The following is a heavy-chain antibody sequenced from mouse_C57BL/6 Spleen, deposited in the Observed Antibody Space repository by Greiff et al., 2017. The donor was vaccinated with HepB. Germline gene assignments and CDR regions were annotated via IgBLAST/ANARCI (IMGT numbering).Heavy chain of an antibody. CDR2: IDPKSGGT. D-gene: IGHD4-1*01. CDR3: ARSGPKLGLDFDY. Sequence: QVQLQQPGAELVKPGASVKLSCKASGYTFTSYWMHWVKQRPGRGLEWIGRIDPKSGGTKYNEKFKSKATLTVDKPSSTAYMQLSSLTSEDSAVYYCARSGPKLGLDFDYWGQGTTLTVSS. J-gene: IGHJ2*01. V-gene: IGHV1-72*01. CDR1: GYTFTSYW.